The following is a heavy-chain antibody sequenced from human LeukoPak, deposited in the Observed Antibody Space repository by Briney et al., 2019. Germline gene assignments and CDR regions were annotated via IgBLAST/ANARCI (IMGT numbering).Heavy chain of an antibody. CDR1: GGSISSSSYY. J-gene: IGHJ4*02. V-gene: IGHV4-39*07. D-gene: IGHD6-13*01. CDR2: IYYSGST. CDR3: ARVADSTLDY. Sequence: PSETLSLTCTVSGGSISSSSYYWGWIRQPPGKGLEWIGSIYYSGSTYNNPSLKSRVTISVDTSKNQFSLKLSSVTAADTAVYYCARVADSTLDYWGQGTLVTVSS.